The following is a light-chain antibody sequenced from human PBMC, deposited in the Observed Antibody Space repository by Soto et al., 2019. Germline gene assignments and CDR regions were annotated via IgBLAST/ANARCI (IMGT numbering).Light chain of an antibody. CDR3: QQSYSTPYT. V-gene: IGKV1-39*01. CDR1: QSISSY. CDR2: AAY. J-gene: IGKJ2*01. Sequence: DFQMTQSPSSLSASVGDRVTITCRASQSISSYLNWYQQKPGKAPKLLIYAAYSLQSGVPSRFSGSVSGTDFTLTISSLQPEDVANYYCQQSYSTPYTFGPGTKLEIK.